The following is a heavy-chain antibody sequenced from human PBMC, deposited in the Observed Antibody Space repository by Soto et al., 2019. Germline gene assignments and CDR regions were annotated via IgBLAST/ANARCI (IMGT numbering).Heavy chain of an antibody. Sequence: QIQLVQSGSEVRMPGASVKVSCNASGYIFTTYSITWVRQAPGQGREWMGWVSASNGKTNYAHKFEDRGTMTTDTSTTTAYMELRSLRSDDKAVYYCARYAFGSQASGFDPWCQGTLVTVSS. D-gene: IGHD2-2*01. CDR3: ARYAFGSQASGFDP. CDR1: GYIFTTYS. V-gene: IGHV1-18*01. J-gene: IGHJ5*02. CDR2: VSASNGKT.